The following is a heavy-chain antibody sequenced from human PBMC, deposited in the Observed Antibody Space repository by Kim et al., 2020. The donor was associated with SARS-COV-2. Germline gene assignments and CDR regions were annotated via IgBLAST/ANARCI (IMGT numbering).Heavy chain of an antibody. CDR3: AKEGYCGGDCYSNYFDY. J-gene: IGHJ4*02. Sequence: VKGRFTISRDNSKNTLYLQMNSLRAEDTAVYYCAKEGYCGGDCYSNYFDYWGQGTLVTVSS. V-gene: IGHV3-23*01. D-gene: IGHD2-21*02.